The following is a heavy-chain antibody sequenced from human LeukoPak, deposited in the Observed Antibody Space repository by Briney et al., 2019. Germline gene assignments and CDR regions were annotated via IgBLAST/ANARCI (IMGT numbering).Heavy chain of an antibody. D-gene: IGHD5/OR15-5a*01. V-gene: IGHV3-30*03. J-gene: IGHJ4*02. CDR3: AREYQVYTLAY. CDR1: GFXFSRYG. Sequence: GGSLRLSCAASGFXFSRYGIHWVRQAPGTGLEYVADIPYDGNNKYYADALKGRYTISRDNCRHTLYLQMNSLRREDTAVYYCAREYQVYTLAYWGEGALVTVSS. CDR2: IPYDGNNK.